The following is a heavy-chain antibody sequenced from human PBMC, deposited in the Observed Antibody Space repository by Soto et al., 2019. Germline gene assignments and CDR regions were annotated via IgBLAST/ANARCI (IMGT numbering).Heavy chain of an antibody. Sequence: EVQLVESGGGLVQPGGSLRLACAASGFPFHNYWMHWVRQAPGKGLVSVSRIKGAGDTTTYADSGSGRFTVSRDNAENTVSREMNSLRADDTCVYYCARVPYYYDRTGEIYYFEHWGQGSMVTVYS. J-gene: IGHJ4*02. CDR1: GFPFHNYW. D-gene: IGHD3-22*01. CDR3: ARVPYYYDRTGEIYYFEH. V-gene: IGHV3-74*03. CDR2: IKGAGDTT.